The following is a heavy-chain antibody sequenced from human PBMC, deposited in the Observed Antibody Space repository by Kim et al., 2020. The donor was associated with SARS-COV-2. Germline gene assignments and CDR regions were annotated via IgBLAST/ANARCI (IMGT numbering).Heavy chain of an antibody. J-gene: IGHJ6*02. Sequence: SQTLSLTCAISGDSVSSNSAAWIWFRQSPSRGLEWLGRTYFRSQWFDDYAVSVKSRIALHADTSKNQVSLQLNSVTPDDTAVYYCARQNFYYVMDVWGQGTTVTVSS. CDR3: ARQNFYYVMDV. V-gene: IGHV6-1*01. CDR1: GDSVSSNSAA. CDR2: TYFRSQWFD.